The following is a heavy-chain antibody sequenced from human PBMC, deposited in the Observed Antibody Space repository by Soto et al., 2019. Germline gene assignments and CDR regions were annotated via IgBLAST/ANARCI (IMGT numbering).Heavy chain of an antibody. CDR1: GGSISSYY. CDR2: IYYSGST. CDR3: ARSVFH. D-gene: IGHD3-10*02. J-gene: IGHJ4*02. V-gene: IGHV4-59*06. Sequence: PSETLSLTCTVSGGSISSYYWSWIRQPPGKGLEWIGYIYYSGSTYYNPSLKSRVTISVDTSKNQFSLKLSSVTAADTAVYYCARSVFHWGQGTLVTVSS.